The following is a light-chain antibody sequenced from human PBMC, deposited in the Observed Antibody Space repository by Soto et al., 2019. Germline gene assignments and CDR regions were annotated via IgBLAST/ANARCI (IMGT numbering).Light chain of an antibody. J-gene: IGLJ2*01. CDR3: CSYVGSYTLV. V-gene: IGLV2-11*01. CDR1: SSDVGGYNY. Sequence: QSALTQPRSVSGSPGQSVTISCTGTSSDVGGYNYVSWYQQHPGKAPKLTIYDVSKRPSGVPDRFSGSKSGNTASLTISGLQAEDEADYYCCSYVGSYTLVFGGGTKLTVL. CDR2: DVS.